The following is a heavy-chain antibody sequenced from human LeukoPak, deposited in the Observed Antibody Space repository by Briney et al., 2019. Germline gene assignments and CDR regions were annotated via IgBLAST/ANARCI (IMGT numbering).Heavy chain of an antibody. CDR1: GGSFSGYY. J-gene: IGHJ3*02. D-gene: IGHD4-17*01. V-gene: IGHV4-34*01. CDR2: INHSGST. CDR3: ARHGDYGDYPGYGAFDI. Sequence: SETLSLTCVVYGGSFSGYYWSWIRQPPGKGLEWIGEINHSGSTNYNPSLKSRVTISVDTSKNQFSLKLSSVTAADTAVYYCARHGDYGDYPGYGAFDIWGQGTMVTVSS.